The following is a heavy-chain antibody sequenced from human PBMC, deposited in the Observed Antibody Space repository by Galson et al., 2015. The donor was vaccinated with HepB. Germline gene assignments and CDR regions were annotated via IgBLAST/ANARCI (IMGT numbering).Heavy chain of an antibody. CDR2: INPNSGGT. J-gene: IGHJ4*02. V-gene: IGHV1-2*06. CDR1: GYTFTGYY. CDR3: ARGFITMVRGVIRPLGY. Sequence: SVKVSCKASGYTFTGYYMHWVRQAPGQGLEWMGRINPNSGGTNYAQKFQGRVTMTRDTSISTAYMELSRLRSDDTAVYYCARGFITMVRGVIRPLGYWGQGTLVTVSS. D-gene: IGHD3-10*01.